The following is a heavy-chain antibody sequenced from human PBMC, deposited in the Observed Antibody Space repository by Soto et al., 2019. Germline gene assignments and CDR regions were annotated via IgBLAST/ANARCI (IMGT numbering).Heavy chain of an antibody. CDR1: GGTFSSYA. CDR3: ARSPHEYVWGIYRYFREDAFDI. V-gene: IGHV1-69*01. J-gene: IGHJ3*02. D-gene: IGHD3-16*02. CDR2: IIPIFGTA. Sequence: QVQLVQSGAEVTKPGSSVKVSCKASGGTFSSYAISWVRQAPGQGLEWMGGIIPIFGTANYAQKFQGRVTITADESTSTAYMELSSPRSEDTAVYYGARSPHEYVWGIYRYFREDAFDIWGQGTMVTVSS.